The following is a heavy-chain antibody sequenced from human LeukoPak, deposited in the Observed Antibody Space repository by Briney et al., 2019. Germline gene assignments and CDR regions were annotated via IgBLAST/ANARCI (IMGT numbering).Heavy chain of an antibody. CDR2: IYPGDSDT. D-gene: IGHD2-2*02. CDR3: ARSGHCSSTSCYTAEKDAFDI. J-gene: IGHJ3*02. Sequence: GESLKISCEGSGYSFTSYWIGWVRQMPGKGLDWMGIIYPGDSDTRYSPSFQGQVTISADKSISTAYLQWSSLKASDTVMYYCARSGHCSSTSCYTAEKDAFDIWGRGTMVTVSS. V-gene: IGHV5-51*01. CDR1: GYSFTSYW.